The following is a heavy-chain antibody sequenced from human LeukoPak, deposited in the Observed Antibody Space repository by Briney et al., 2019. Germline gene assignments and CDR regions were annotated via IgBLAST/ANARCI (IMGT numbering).Heavy chain of an antibody. J-gene: IGHJ6*03. CDR3: ARVLDCDSTSCHGSFYYYMDV. V-gene: IGHV1-18*01. D-gene: IGHD2-2*01. Sequence: GASVKVSCKATGYTFTSYGISWVRQAPGLGLEWMGWISAYNGKTKYAQNLQGRVSVTTDTSTGTAYIELWSLTSDDTAVYYCARVLDCDSTSCHGSFYYYMDVWGKGTTVTVSS. CDR1: GYTFTSYG. CDR2: ISAYNGKT.